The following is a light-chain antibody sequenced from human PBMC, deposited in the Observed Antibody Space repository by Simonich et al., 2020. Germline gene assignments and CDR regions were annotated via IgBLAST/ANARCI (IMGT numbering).Light chain of an antibody. CDR2: SAD. CDR1: QSIGSS. J-gene: IGKJ4*01. CDR3: HQSSSLPFT. Sequence: EIVLTQSPDFQSVTPKEKVTITCRDSQSIGSSLHWYQQKPSQSPNIISKSADQSISGGPSRFSGSGSGTDFTLTINSLEAEDAATYYCHQSSSLPFTFGGGTKVEIK. V-gene: IGKV6-21*02.